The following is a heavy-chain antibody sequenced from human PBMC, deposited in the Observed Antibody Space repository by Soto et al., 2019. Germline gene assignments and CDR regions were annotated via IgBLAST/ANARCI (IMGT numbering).Heavy chain of an antibody. CDR3: ARNVPDSSGYYYVLY. CDR2: IYYSGST. D-gene: IGHD3-22*01. Sequence: SETLSLTCTVSGGSTSSGGYYWSWIRQHPGKGLEWIGYIYYSGSTYYNPSLKSRVTISVDTSKNQFSLKLSSVTAADTAVYYCARNVPDSSGYYYVLYWGQGTLVTVSS. V-gene: IGHV4-31*03. J-gene: IGHJ4*02. CDR1: GGSTSSGGYY.